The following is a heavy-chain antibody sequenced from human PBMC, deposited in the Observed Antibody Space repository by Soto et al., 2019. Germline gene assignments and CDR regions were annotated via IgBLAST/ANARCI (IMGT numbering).Heavy chain of an antibody. D-gene: IGHD3-10*01. CDR1: GFTFSSYA. V-gene: IGHV3-23*01. CDR2: ISGSGGST. CDR3: ARAKWHDGSGRVREFDY. J-gene: IGHJ4*02. Sequence: PGGSLRLSCAASGFTFSSYAMSWVRQAPGKGLEWVSVISGSGGSTYYADSVKGRFTISRDNSKNTMYLQMNSLRVEDTAVYYCARAKWHDGSGRVREFDYWGQGALVTVSS.